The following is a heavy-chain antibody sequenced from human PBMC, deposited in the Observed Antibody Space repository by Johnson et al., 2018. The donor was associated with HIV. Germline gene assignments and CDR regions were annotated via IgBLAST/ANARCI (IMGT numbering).Heavy chain of an antibody. CDR3: AKVDRPGIAAAPLDAFDI. Sequence: QVQLVESGGGVVQPGRSLRLSCAPSGFTFSSYAMHWVRQAPGKGLEWVAVISYDGSNKYYADSVKGRFTISRDNSKNTLYLQMNSLRAEDPAVYYCAKVDRPGIAAAPLDAFDIWGQGTMVTVSS. CDR2: ISYDGSNK. J-gene: IGHJ3*02. CDR1: GFTFSSYA. V-gene: IGHV3-30*04. D-gene: IGHD6-13*01.